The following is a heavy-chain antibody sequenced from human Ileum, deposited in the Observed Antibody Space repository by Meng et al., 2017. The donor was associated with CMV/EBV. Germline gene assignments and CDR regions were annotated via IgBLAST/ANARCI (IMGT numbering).Heavy chain of an antibody. Sequence: SETLSLTCGVSGYSFTSGYYWGWVRQPPGKGLEWIASIYHIGTTYYNPSLRSRVTMTRDTSISTAYMELSRLRSDDTAVYYCARDAHQLLLYNDYWGQGTLVTVSS. CDR1: GYSFTSGYY. D-gene: IGHD2-2*01. CDR2: IYHIGTT. CDR3: ARDAHQLLLYNDY. J-gene: IGHJ4*02. V-gene: IGHV4-38-2*02.